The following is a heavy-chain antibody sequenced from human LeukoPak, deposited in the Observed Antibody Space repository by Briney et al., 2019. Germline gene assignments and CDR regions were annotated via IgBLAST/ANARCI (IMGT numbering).Heavy chain of an antibody. V-gene: IGHV3-30*02. CDR3: AKDRDWNHIKGGFDY. CDR2: IRYDGSNK. D-gene: IGHD1-14*01. Sequence: PGGSLRLSCAASGFTFSSYGMHWVRQAPGKGLEWVAFIRYDGSNKYYADSVKGRFTISRDNSKNTLYLQMNSLRAEDTAVYYCAKDRDWNHIKGGFDYWGQGTLVTVSS. J-gene: IGHJ4*02. CDR1: GFTFSSYG.